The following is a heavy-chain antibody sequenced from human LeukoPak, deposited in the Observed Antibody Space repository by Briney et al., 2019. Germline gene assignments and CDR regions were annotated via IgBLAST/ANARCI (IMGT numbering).Heavy chain of an antibody. D-gene: IGHD1-26*01. J-gene: IGHJ4*02. CDR3: ARLGSYHDF. CDR1: GGSISSGGYC. Sequence: SETLSLTCTVSGGSISSGGYCWSWIRQAPGKALEWIGYIHQSGTTYYSPSLESRVTISADRSMDQFSLEVTSVTAADTAVYFCARLGSYHDFWGQGALVTVSS. CDR2: IHQSGTT. V-gene: IGHV4-30-2*01.